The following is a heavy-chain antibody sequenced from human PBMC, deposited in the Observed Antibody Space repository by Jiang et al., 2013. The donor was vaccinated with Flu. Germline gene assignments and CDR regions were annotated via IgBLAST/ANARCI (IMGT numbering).Heavy chain of an antibody. D-gene: IGHD2-8*02. J-gene: IGHJ2*01. CDR1: GGSISSYY. Sequence: GSGLVKPSETLSLTCTVSGGSISSYYWSWIRQPPGKGLEWIGYIYYSGSTNYNPSLKSRVTISVDTSKNQFSLKLSSVTAADTAVYYCARDIRTGEFWYFDLWAVAPWSLSPQ. CDR2: IYYSGST. CDR3: ARDIRTGEFWYFDL. V-gene: IGHV4-59*01.